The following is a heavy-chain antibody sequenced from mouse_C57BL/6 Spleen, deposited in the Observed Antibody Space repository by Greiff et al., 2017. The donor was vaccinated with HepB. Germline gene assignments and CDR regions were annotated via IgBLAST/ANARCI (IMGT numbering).Heavy chain of an antibody. CDR1: GYTFTDYE. J-gene: IGHJ4*01. V-gene: IGHV1-15*01. Sequence: QVQLQQSGAELVRPGASVTLSCKASGYTFTDYEMHWVKQTPVHGLEWIGAIDPETGGTAYNQKFQGKAILTADKSSSTAYMELRSLTSEDSAVYYCTREGLYAMDYWGQGTSVTVSS. CDR2: IDPETGGT. D-gene: IGHD3-3*01. CDR3: TREGLYAMDY.